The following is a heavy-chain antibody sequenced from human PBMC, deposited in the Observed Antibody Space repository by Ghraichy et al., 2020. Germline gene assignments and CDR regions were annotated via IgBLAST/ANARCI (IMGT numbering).Heavy chain of an antibody. D-gene: IGHD2-2*01. Sequence: SVKVSCKASGGTFSSYAISWVRQAPGQGLEWMGGIIPIFGTANYAQKFQGRVTITADESTSTAYMELSSLRSEDKAVYYCARSMFGKYQGSYYYYYMDVWGKGTTVTVSS. CDR1: GGTFSSYA. CDR2: IIPIFGTA. V-gene: IGHV1-69*13. CDR3: ARSMFGKYQGSYYYYYMDV. J-gene: IGHJ6*03.